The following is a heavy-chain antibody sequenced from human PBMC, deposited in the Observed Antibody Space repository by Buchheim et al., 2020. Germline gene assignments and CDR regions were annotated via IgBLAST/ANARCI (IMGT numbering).Heavy chain of an antibody. CDR3: ARELPGITVAGSWFDP. CDR1: GYTFSGYY. V-gene: IGHV1-2*04. D-gene: IGHD6-19*01. J-gene: IGHJ5*02. CDR2: INPNGGGT. Sequence: QVHLVQSGAEVKKPGASVKVSCKASGYTFSGYYIHWVRQAPGQGLEWMGWINPNGGGTNYAQKFQGWVTMTRDTSISTVYMELRRLRSDDTAVYYCARELPGITVAGSWFDPWGLGTL.